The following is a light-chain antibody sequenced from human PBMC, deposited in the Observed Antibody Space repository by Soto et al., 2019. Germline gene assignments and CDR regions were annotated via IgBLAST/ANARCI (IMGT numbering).Light chain of an antibody. V-gene: IGKV3-11*01. J-gene: IGKJ2*02. CDR3: QKRAKWPSI. CDR2: DAY. CDR1: QSVDRY. Sequence: EVVLTQSPDTLSLSPGETATLSCRASQSVDRYVAWYQQKVGQAPRLLIYDAYSRATGVGARFTGSGSATDSTLTTTSLDPEDLAFYDCQKRAKWPSIFGPGPKVEMK.